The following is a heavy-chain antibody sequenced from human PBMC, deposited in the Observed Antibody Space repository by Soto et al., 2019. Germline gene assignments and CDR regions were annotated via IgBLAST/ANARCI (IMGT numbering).Heavy chain of an antibody. CDR3: ARSEEDSDYYYYGMDV. CDR2: TYYRSRWYS. D-gene: IGHD2-15*01. CDR1: GGTVSSNSVA. V-gene: IGHV6-1*01. Sequence: SQTLSLTCVGSGGTVSSNSVAWNWFRQSPSRGLEWLGRTYYRSRWYSDYAVSVRSRIDINADTSKNQVSRQLNSVTPEDTAVYYCARSEEDSDYYYYGMDVWGTGTTVTVS. J-gene: IGHJ6*04.